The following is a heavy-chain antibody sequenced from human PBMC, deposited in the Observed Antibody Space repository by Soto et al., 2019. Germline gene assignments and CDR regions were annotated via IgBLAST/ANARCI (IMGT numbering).Heavy chain of an antibody. D-gene: IGHD6-6*01. J-gene: IGHJ4*02. CDR3: AKGSSSMEEGVDY. Sequence: GGSLRLSCAASGFTFSSYAMHWVRQAPGKGLEWVAVISYDGSNKYYADSVKGRFTISRDNSKNTLYLQMNSLRAEDTAVYYCAKGSSSMEEGVDYWGQGTLVTVSS. CDR2: ISYDGSNK. CDR1: GFTFSSYA. V-gene: IGHV3-30-3*01.